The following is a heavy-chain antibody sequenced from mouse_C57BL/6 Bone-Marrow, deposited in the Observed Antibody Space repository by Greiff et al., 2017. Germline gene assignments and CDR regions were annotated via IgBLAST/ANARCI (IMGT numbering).Heavy chain of an antibody. J-gene: IGHJ1*03. D-gene: IGHD2-12*01. Sequence: VQLQQPGAELVKPGASVKMSCTASGYTFTSYWITWVKQRPGQGLEWIGDISPGSGSTNYNEKFKSKATLTVVTSSSTAYMQLSSLTSEDSAVYYCARKRYLYGYFDVWGTGTTVTVSS. CDR3: ARKRYLYGYFDV. CDR1: GYTFTSYW. CDR2: ISPGSGST. V-gene: IGHV1-55*01.